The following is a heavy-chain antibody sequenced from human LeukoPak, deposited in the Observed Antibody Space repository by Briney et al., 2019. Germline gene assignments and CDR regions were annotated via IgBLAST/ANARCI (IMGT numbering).Heavy chain of an antibody. CDR1: GFTFSGYG. CDR2: IAYDGSRK. J-gene: IGHJ4*02. Sequence: GGSLRLSCAASGFTFSGYGMHWVRQAPGKGLEWVTDIAYDGSRKHYSDSVKGRFTISRDNAKNTLYLQMSSLRAEDTAVYYCIRGTVGAPGNDYWGQGTLVTVSS. V-gene: IGHV3-30*03. D-gene: IGHD1-26*01. CDR3: IRGTVGAPGNDY.